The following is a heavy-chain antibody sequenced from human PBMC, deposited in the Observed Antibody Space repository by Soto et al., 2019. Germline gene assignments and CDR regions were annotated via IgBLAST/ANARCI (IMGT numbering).Heavy chain of an antibody. CDR1: GFTVSSNY. D-gene: IGHD1-1*01. Sequence: PGGSLRLSCAASGFTVSSNYMSWVRQAPGKGLEWVSVIYSGGSTYYADSVKGRFTISRHNSKNTLYLLMNSLRAEDTAVYYCAKDRPRRTSGYFFDYWGQATPVTVSS. V-gene: IGHV3-53*04. CDR2: IYSGGST. J-gene: IGHJ4*02. CDR3: AKDRPRRTSGYFFDY.